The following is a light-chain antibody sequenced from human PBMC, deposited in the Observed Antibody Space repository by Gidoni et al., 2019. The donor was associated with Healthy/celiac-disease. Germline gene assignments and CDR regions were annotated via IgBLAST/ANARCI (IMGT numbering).Light chain of an antibody. CDR2: AAS. V-gene: IGKV1-27*01. Sequence: DCQMPQSPSPLSASVGDRVTITCRESQGISNYLAWYQQKPGKVPKLLIYAASTLQSGVPSRFSGSGSGTDFTLTISSLQAEDVATYYCQKYNSAPYTFGRGTKLEIK. CDR3: QKYNSAPYT. CDR1: QGISNY. J-gene: IGKJ2*01.